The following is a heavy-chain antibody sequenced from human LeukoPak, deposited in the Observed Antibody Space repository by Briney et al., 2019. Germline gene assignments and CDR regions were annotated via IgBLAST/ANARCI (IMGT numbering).Heavy chain of an antibody. CDR3: ATGLVDGDRMGYFDY. CDR2: FDPEDGET. J-gene: IGHJ4*02. Sequence: ASVKVSCKVSGYTLTELSMHWVRQAPGKGLEWMGGFDPEDGETIYAQKFQGRVTMTEDTSTDTAYMELSSLRSEDTAVYHCATGLVDGDRMGYFDYWGQGTLVTVSS. V-gene: IGHV1-24*01. CDR1: GYTLTELS. D-gene: IGHD2-21*02.